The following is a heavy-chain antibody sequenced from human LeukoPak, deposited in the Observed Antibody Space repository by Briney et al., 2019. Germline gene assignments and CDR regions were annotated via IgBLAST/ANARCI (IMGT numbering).Heavy chain of an antibody. Sequence: SETLSLTCAVYGGSFSGYYWSWIRQPPGKGLEWIGEINHSGSTNYNPSLKSRVTISVDTSKNQFSLKLSSVTAADTAVYYCARRQLHWPSAFLSRYFDYWGQGTLVTVSS. J-gene: IGHJ4*02. CDR2: INHSGST. V-gene: IGHV4-34*01. CDR3: ARRQLHWPSAFLSRYFDY. CDR1: GGSFSGYY. D-gene: IGHD5-18*01.